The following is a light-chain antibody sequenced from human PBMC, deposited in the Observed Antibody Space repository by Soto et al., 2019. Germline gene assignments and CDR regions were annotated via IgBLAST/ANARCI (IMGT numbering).Light chain of an antibody. Sequence: QSVLTQPPSVSGAPGQRVTISCTGSSSNIGAGYDVHWYQQLPGTAPKLLIYGNSNRPSGVPDRFSGSKSGTSASLAITGLQAEDEADYYCQSYDSSLNSVFGTGTQLTVL. J-gene: IGLJ1*01. CDR1: SSNIGAGYD. CDR3: QSYDSSLNSV. CDR2: GNS. V-gene: IGLV1-40*01.